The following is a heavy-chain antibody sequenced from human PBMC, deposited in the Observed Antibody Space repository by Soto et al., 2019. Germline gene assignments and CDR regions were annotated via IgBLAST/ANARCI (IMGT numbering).Heavy chain of an antibody. V-gene: IGHV4-59*01. CDR3: AGAEGDIVAPYGMDV. Sequence: QVQLQESGPGLVKPSETLSLTCTVSGGSISRYYWSWIRQPPGKGLEWIGYIYYSGSTKYNPSLKSRVTISLDTSKNQFSLNLSSVTAADTAVYYCAGAEGDIVAPYGMDVWGQGTTVTVSS. J-gene: IGHJ6*02. CDR1: GGSISRYY. CDR2: IYYSGST. D-gene: IGHD5-12*01.